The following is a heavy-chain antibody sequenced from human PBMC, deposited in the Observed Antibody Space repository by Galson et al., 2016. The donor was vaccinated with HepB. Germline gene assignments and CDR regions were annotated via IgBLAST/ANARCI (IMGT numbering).Heavy chain of an antibody. CDR3: AKTGHTSGWGRAFEV. CDR1: SGSITSDYW. Sequence: TLSLTCVVSSGSITSDYWWTWVRQPPGKGLEWIGESYHSGITNFSPSLKSRVTISIDKSKDQFSLGLTSVTAADTAVYYCAKTGHTSGWGRAFEVWGQGTKVIVSS. J-gene: IGHJ3*01. V-gene: IGHV4-4*02. CDR2: SYHSGIT. D-gene: IGHD6-19*01.